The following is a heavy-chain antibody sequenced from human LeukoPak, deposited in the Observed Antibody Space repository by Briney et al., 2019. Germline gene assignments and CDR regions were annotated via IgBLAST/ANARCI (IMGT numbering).Heavy chain of an antibody. CDR2: IYYSGST. J-gene: IGHJ4*02. CDR3: ERVPVLLYLDY. CDR1: DDSITMYY. Sequence: SETLSLTCTVSDDSITMYYWIGIRQPPGKGLEWIGYIYYSGSTNYNPSLKSRVTISVDTSKNQFSLKLSSVTAADTAVYYCERVPVLLYLDYWGQGTLVSVSS. V-gene: IGHV4-59*01. D-gene: IGHD1-26*01.